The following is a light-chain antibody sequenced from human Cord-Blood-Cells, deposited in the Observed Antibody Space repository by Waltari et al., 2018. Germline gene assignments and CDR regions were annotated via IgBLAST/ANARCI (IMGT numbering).Light chain of an antibody. CDR3: SSYTSSSTYV. CDR1: SSDVGGYNY. J-gene: IGLJ1*01. V-gene: IGLV2-14*01. Sequence: QSALTQPPSVSGSPGQSYTISCTGTSSDVGGYNYVSWYQQHQGKAPKIMIYDVSKRPSGVSNRFSGSKSGNTASLTISGLQAEDEADYYCSSYTSSSTYVFGTGTKVTVL. CDR2: DVS.